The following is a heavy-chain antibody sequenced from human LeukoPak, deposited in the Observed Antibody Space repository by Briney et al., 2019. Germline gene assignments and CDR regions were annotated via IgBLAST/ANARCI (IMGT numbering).Heavy chain of an antibody. V-gene: IGHV3-7*01. CDR2: INQDGSER. CDR3: ARDYGDEN. D-gene: IGHD4-17*01. CDR1: GFTLRSYW. Sequence: GXSLRLSCAASGFTLRSYWMSWVRQAPGKGLEWVANINQDGSERYYVDSVKGRFTISRDNAKNSLYLHMSSLRADDTAVYYCARDYGDENWGQGTLVTVSS. J-gene: IGHJ4*02.